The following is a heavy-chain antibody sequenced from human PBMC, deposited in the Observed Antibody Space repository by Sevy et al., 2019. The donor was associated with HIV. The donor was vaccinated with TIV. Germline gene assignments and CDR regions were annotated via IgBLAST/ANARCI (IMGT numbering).Heavy chain of an antibody. V-gene: IGHV1-18*04. Sequence: ASVKVSCKASGYTFTSYGISWVRQAPGQGLEWMGWISAYNGNTNYAQKLQGRVTMTTDTSTSTAYMEPRSLRSDDTAVLYCARVGYDILTGYYNRWFDPWGQGTLVTVSS. CDR2: ISAYNGNT. D-gene: IGHD3-9*01. CDR1: GYTFTSYG. CDR3: ARVGYDILTGYYNRWFDP. J-gene: IGHJ5*02.